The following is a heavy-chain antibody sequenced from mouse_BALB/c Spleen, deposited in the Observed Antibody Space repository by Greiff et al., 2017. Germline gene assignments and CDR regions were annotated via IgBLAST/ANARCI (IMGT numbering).Heavy chain of an antibody. CDR2: IYPGNVNT. J-gene: IGHJ4*01. CDR1: GYTFTSYY. V-gene: IGHV1S56*01. D-gene: IGHD3-3*01. Sequence: VQVVESGPELVKPGASVRISCKASGYTFTSYYIHWVKQRPGQGLEWIGWIYPGNVNTKYNEKFKGKATLTADKSSSTAYMQLSSLTSEDSAVYFCARGGTLYAMDYWGQGTSVTVSS. CDR3: ARGGTLYAMDY.